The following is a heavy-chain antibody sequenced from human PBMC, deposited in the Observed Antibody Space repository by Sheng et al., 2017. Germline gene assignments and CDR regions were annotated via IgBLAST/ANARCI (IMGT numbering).Heavy chain of an antibody. J-gene: IGHJ6*02. CDR2: IFPIYDTI. CDR3: ARGGDIVVVVAAMSYYGMDV. Sequence: QVQLVQSGAEVKKPGSSVKVSCKASGGTFSSYYISWVRQAPGQGLEWMGGIFPIYDTIDYAQNFQGRVTITADESTSTAYMELSSLRSEDTAVYYCARGGDIVVVVAAMSYYGMDVWDQGP. D-gene: IGHD2-15*01. V-gene: IGHV1-69*01. CDR1: GGTFSSYY.